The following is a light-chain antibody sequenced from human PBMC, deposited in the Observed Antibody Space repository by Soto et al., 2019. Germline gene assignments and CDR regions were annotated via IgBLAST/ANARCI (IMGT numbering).Light chain of an antibody. Sequence: QSALTQPRSVSGSPGQSVTISCTGSSSDVGAYNYVSWYQQHPGKAPKLIIHDVNSRPSGIPDRFSGSKSGNTASLTVSGLQAEDEADYYCSSYAGSNNLIFGGGTKVTVL. CDR2: DVN. V-gene: IGLV2-11*01. CDR3: SSYAGSNNLI. CDR1: SSDVGAYNY. J-gene: IGLJ2*01.